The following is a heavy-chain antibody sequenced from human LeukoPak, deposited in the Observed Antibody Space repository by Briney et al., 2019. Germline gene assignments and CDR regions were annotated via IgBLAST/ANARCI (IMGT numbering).Heavy chain of an antibody. D-gene: IGHD1-26*01. CDR1: GFTVSSNY. Sequence: GGSLRLSCAASGFTVSSNYMSWVRQAPGKGLEWVSVIYSGGSTYYADSVEGRFTISRDNSKNTLYLQMNSLRAEDTAVYYCARVSLVGATVDYWGQGTLVTVSS. CDR2: IYSGGST. CDR3: ARVSLVGATVDY. J-gene: IGHJ4*02. V-gene: IGHV3-53*01.